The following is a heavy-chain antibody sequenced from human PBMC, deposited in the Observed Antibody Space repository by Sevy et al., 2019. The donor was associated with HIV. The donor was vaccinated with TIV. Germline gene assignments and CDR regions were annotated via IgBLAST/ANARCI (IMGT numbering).Heavy chain of an antibody. J-gene: IGHJ6*02. CDR2: IYPGDSDI. V-gene: IGHV5-51*01. CDR1: GYSFTSYW. D-gene: IGHD3-3*01. CDR3: ARLDGVVKFPSYYYYYGMDV. Sequence: GESLKISCKGSGYSFTSYWIGWVRQMPGKGLEWMGIIYPGDSDIRYSPSFQGQVTISADKSISTAYLQWSSLKASDTAMYYCARLDGVVKFPSYYYYYGMDVWGQGTTVTVSS.